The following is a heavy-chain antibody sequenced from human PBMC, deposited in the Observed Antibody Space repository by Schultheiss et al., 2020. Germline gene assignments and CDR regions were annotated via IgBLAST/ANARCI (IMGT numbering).Heavy chain of an antibody. CDR3: AKTELRYGTSYVDY. J-gene: IGHJ4*02. Sequence: GGSLRLSCAASGFTFSNYGMHWVRQAPGKGLEWVAVISYDGSNKYYADSVKGRFTISRDNSKNTLYLQLNSLRVEDTAVFYCAKTELRYGTSYVDYWGQGTLVTVSS. D-gene: IGHD2/OR15-2a*01. V-gene: IGHV3-30*18. CDR2: ISYDGSNK. CDR1: GFTFSNYG.